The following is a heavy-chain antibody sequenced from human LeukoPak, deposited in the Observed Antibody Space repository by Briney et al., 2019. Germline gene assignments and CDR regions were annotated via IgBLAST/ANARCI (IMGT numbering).Heavy chain of an antibody. D-gene: IGHD6-6*01. CDR1: GGSFSGYY. CDR2: INHSGST. J-gene: IGHJ4*02. V-gene: IGHV4-34*01. CDR3: ARGRVAARPGY. Sequence: SETLSLTCAVYGGSFSGYYWSWIRQPPGKGLEWIGEINHSGSTNYNPSLKSRVTISVDTSKNQFSLKLSSVTAADTAVYYCARGRVAARPGYWGQGTLVTVSS.